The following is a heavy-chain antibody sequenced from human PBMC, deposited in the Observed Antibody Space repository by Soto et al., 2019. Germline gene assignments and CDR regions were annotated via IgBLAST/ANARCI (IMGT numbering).Heavy chain of an antibody. CDR2: IYYSGST. CDR1: GGSISSYY. D-gene: IGHD3-22*01. CDR3: ARLGGYYQAFDQ. J-gene: IGHJ4*02. V-gene: IGHV4-59*08. Sequence: PSETLSLICTVSGGSISSYYGGWFRQPPGKGLEWIGYIYYSGSTTYHPSLKSRVTISVDTSKNQFSLNLTSVTAADTAVYYCARLGGYYQAFDQWGQGSLVTVSS.